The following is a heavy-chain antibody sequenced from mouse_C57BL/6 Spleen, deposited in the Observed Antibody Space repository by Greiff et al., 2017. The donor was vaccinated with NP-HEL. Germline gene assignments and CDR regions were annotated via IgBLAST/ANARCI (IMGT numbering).Heavy chain of an antibody. V-gene: IGHV2-9-1*01. Sequence: QVQLKESGPGLVAPSQSLSITCTVSGFSLTSYAISWVRQPPGKGLAWLGVIWNGGGTNYTSALKSRLSISKDNSKSQVFLKMNRLQTDDTARYYCARCDYDVWAMDYWGQGTSVTVSS. CDR1: GFSLTSYA. CDR2: IWNGGGT. D-gene: IGHD2-4*01. J-gene: IGHJ4*01. CDR3: ARCDYDVWAMDY.